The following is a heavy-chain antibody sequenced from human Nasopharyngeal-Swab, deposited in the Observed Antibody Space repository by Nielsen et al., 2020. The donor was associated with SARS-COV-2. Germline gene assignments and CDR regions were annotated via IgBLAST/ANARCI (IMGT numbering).Heavy chain of an antibody. D-gene: IGHD4-17*01. CDR2: VNEDGTTT. Sequence: GESLKISCEASGFTFSKYWMHWVRQTPGTGLVWVSRVNEDGTTTTYADSVKGRFTIYRDNVQNALHLQMHGLKAEDTAFYYCVRDLAGTYGSWGQGTLVTVSS. V-gene: IGHV3-74*01. J-gene: IGHJ5*02. CDR1: GFTFSKYW. CDR3: VRDLAGTYGS.